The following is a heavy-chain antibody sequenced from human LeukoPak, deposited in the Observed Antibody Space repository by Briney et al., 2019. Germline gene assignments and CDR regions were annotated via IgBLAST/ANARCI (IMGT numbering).Heavy chain of an antibody. CDR1: GGSFSGYY. CDR3: ARRGGYCSSTSCLRPRYNWFDP. D-gene: IGHD2-2*01. CDR2: INHSGST. Sequence: PSETLSLTCAVYGGSFSGYYWSWIRQPPGKGLEWMGEINHSGSTNYNPSLKRRVTISGETSKNQFSLKLRSVTAADTAVYYCARRGGYCSSTSCLRPRYNWFDPWGQGTLVTVSS. J-gene: IGHJ5*02. V-gene: IGHV4-34*01.